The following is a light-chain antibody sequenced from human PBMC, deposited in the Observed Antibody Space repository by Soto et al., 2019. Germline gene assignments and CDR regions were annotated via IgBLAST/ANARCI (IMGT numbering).Light chain of an antibody. J-gene: IGKJ1*01. Sequence: DIQMTQSPSSLSASVGDRVTITCRASQSISIYLNWYQQKPGKAPKVLIYTASSLQSGVSSRFSGGGSGTEFTLTISSLQPDDFATYYCQQYKTYWTFGPGTKVDIK. CDR3: QQYKTYWT. CDR1: QSISIY. CDR2: TAS. V-gene: IGKV1-39*01.